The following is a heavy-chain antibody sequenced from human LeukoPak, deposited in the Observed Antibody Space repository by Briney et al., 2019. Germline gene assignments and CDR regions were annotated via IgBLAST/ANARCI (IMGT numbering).Heavy chain of an antibody. Sequence: GGSLRLSCKGSGYIFSTYWIAWVRRMPGKGLEWMGIIYPGDSDTRYRTSFQGQVTISADKSISTAYLQWSSLKASDTAMYYCARLATFAAPHFDYWGQGSLVTVSS. J-gene: IGHJ4*02. V-gene: IGHV5-51*01. CDR3: ARLATFAAPHFDY. CDR2: IYPGDSDT. CDR1: GYIFSTYW. D-gene: IGHD2/OR15-2a*01.